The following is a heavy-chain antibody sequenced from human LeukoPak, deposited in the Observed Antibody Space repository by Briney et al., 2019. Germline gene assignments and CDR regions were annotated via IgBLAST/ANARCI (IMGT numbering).Heavy chain of an antibody. Sequence: GGSLRLSCAASGFTFDDYTMHWVRQAPGKGLEWVSLISWDGGSTYYADSVKGRFTISRDNSKNSLYLQMNSLRTEDTALYYCATVEMATMWRGLCFDYWGQGTLVTVSS. CDR3: ATVEMATMWRGLCFDY. J-gene: IGHJ4*02. V-gene: IGHV3-43*01. CDR2: ISWDGGST. CDR1: GFTFDDYT. D-gene: IGHD5-24*01.